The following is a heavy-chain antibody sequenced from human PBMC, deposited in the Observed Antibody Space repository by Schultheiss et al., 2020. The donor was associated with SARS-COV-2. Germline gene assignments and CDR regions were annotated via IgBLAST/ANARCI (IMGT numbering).Heavy chain of an antibody. D-gene: IGHD3-22*01. Sequence: SETLSLTCAVYGGSFSGYYWSWIRQPPGKGLEWIGEINHSGSTNYNPSLKSRVTISVDTSKNQFSLKLSSVTAADTAVYYCARAGNTYDSRAFDIWGQGTMVTVSS. J-gene: IGHJ3*02. CDR1: GGSFSGYY. V-gene: IGHV4-34*01. CDR3: ARAGNTYDSRAFDI. CDR2: INHSGST.